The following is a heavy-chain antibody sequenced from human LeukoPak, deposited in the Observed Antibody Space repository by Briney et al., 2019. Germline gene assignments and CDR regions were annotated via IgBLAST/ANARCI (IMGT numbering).Heavy chain of an antibody. CDR3: ARLSREGKYYYGMDV. J-gene: IGHJ6*02. D-gene: IGHD1-26*01. Sequence: SETLSLTCTVSGGSISSYYWSWIRQPPGKGLEWIGYIYYSGSTNYNPSLKSRVTISVDTSKNQFSLKLSSVTAADTAVYYCARLSREGKYYYGMDVWGQGTTVTVSS. CDR2: IYYSGST. V-gene: IGHV4-59*01. CDR1: GGSISSYY.